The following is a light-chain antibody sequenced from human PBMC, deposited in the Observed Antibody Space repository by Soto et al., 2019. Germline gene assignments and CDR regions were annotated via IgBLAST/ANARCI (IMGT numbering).Light chain of an antibody. CDR1: QSISSW. CDR3: QHYNSYSEA. V-gene: IGKV1-5*03. Sequence: IHMTHSPSTLSASLRYRFTITFRASQSISSWLAWYQQKPGKAPKLLIYKASTLKSGVPSRFSGSGSGTEFTLTISSLQPDDFATYYCQHYNSYSEAFGQGTKVDIK. J-gene: IGKJ1*01. CDR2: KAS.